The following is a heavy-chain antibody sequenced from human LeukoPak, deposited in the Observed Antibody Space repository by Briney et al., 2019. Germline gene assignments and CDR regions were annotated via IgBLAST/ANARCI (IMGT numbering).Heavy chain of an antibody. CDR3: GSGPVGTTVP. J-gene: IGHJ5*02. D-gene: IGHD1-1*01. CDR1: GFSSCSYA. Sequence: GGSLRLSCAASGFSSCSYAMGWTRQAPGQGLEWVSAISGSGSHANYAESVKGRFTISRDNSKNTLYLQMHSLIAADTAVYYCGSGPVGTTVPWGQGTLVTVSS. CDR2: ISGSGSHA. V-gene: IGHV3-23*01.